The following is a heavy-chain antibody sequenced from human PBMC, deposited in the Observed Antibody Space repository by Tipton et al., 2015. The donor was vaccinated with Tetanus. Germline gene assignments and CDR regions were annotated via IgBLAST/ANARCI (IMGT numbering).Heavy chain of an antibody. CDR2: ISWNSGSI. V-gene: IGHV3-9*01. J-gene: IGHJ4*02. CDR3: AKSAPYGSGSYLFPFDY. CDR1: GSTFDDYA. Sequence: SLRLSCAASGSTFDDYAMHWVRQAPGKGLEWVSGISWNSGSIGYADSVKGRFTISRDNAKNSLYLQMNSLRAEDTALYYCAKSAPYGSGSYLFPFDYWGQGTLVTVSS. D-gene: IGHD3-10*01.